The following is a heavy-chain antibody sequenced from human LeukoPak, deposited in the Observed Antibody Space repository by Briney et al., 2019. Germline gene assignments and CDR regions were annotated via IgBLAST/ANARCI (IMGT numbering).Heavy chain of an antibody. CDR1: GFTFSNAW. V-gene: IGHV3-15*01. CDR2: IKSKTDGGTT. Sequence: GGSLRLSCAASGFTFSNAWMSWVRQAPGKGLEWVGRIKSKTDGGTTDYAAPVKGRFTISRDDSKNTLYLQMNSLKTEDTAVYYCTTMAKVVVAATGPYYFDYWGQGTLVTVSS. CDR3: TTMAKVVVAATGPYYFDY. D-gene: IGHD2-15*01. J-gene: IGHJ4*02.